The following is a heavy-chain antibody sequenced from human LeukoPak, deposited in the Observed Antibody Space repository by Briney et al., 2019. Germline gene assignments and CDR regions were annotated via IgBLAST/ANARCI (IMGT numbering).Heavy chain of an antibody. CDR2: INPNTGAT. D-gene: IGHD3-16*02. V-gene: IGHV1-2*02. Sequence: GASVKVSCKASGYTLTDYYMHWVRQAPGQGLEWMGWINPNTGATNYAQSFQGRVTMTRDTSINTAFMEVSSLTSDDTAVYYCARVFGYSYGDPAEYFQHWGQGTLITVSS. J-gene: IGHJ1*01. CDR1: GYTLTDYY. CDR3: ARVFGYSYGDPAEYFQH.